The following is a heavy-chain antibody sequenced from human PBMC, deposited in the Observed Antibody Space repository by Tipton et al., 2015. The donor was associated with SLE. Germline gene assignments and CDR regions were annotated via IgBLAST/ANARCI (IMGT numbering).Heavy chain of an antibody. CDR3: ARENRSLRGLFDY. J-gene: IGHJ4*02. CDR1: GGSFSGYY. V-gene: IGHV4-34*01. D-gene: IGHD4-17*01. CDR2: INHSGST. Sequence: TLSLTCAVYGGSFSGYYWSWIRQPPGKGLEWIGEINHSGSTNYNPSLKSRVTISVDTSKNQFSLKLSSVTAADTAVYYCARENRSLRGLFDYWGPGTLVPVSS.